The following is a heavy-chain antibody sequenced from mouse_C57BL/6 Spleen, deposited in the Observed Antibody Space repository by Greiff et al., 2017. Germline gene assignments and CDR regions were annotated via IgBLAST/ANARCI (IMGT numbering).Heavy chain of an antibody. D-gene: IGHD2-1*01. V-gene: IGHV3-6*01. J-gene: IGHJ2*01. CDR1: GYSITSGYY. CDR2: ISYDGSN. CDR3: ARGLHYGNYDY. Sequence: DVKLQESGPGLVKPSQSLSLTCSVTGYSITSGYYWNWIRQFPGNKLEWMGYISYDGSNNYNPSLKNRISITRDTSKNQFFLKLNSVTTEDTATYYCARGLHYGNYDYWGQGTTLTVAS.